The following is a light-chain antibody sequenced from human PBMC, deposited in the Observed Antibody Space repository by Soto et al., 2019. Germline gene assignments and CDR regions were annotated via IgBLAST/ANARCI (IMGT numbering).Light chain of an antibody. CDR2: GAT. V-gene: IGKV3-15*01. CDR3: QQYNKWPPT. CDR1: HSLSSN. J-gene: IGKJ1*01. Sequence: EIVMTQSPATLSLSPGERAPLSCRASHSLSSNLAWYQQKPGQAPSLLIYGATTRATGIPARFSGSGSGTEFTLTISSLQSEDFAVYCCQQYNKWPPTFGQGTKVDIK.